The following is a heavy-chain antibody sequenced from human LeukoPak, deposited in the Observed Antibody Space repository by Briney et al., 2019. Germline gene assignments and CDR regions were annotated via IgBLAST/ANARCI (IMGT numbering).Heavy chain of an antibody. J-gene: IGHJ4*02. CDR2: VGGGGSST. CDR1: GFTFSSYV. V-gene: IGHV3-23*01. Sequence: HPGGSLRLSCAASGFTFSSYVMSWVRQAPGKGLEWVSTVGGGGSSTYYADSVRGRFTISRDNSKNTLSLQMNSLRVEDTAVYYCAKLEGPYHFDYWGQGTLVTVSS. CDR3: AKLEGPYHFDY.